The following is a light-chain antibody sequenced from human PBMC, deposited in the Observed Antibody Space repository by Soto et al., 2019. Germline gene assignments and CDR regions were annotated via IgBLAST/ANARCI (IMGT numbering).Light chain of an antibody. J-gene: IGKJ1*01. V-gene: IGKV3-20*01. CDR2: GAS. Sequence: EIVLTQSPPTLSLSPGERATLSCRASQSVSSNLAWYQQKPGQAPRLLIYGASSRATGIPDRFSGSGSGTDFTLTISRLEPEDFAVYYCQQYGSSPWTFGQGTKVDIK. CDR1: QSVSSN. CDR3: QQYGSSPWT.